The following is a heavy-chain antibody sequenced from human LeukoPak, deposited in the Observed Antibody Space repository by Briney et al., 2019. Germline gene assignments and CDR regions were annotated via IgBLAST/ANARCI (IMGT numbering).Heavy chain of an antibody. J-gene: IGHJ5*02. CDR1: GGSISSYY. CDR3: ARAPPWWRNWFDP. CDR2: IYTSGST. D-gene: IGHD2-15*01. Sequence: SETLSLTCTVSGGSISSYYWSWIRQPPGKGLEWIGYIYTSGSTNYNPSLKSRVTISVDTSKNQFSLKLSSVTAADTAVYYCARAPPWWRNWFDPWGQGTLVTVSS. V-gene: IGHV4-4*09.